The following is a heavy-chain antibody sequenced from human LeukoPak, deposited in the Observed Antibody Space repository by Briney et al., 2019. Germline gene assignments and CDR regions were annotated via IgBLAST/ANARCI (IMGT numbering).Heavy chain of an antibody. Sequence: SGGSLRLSCVASGFPFSSYWMTWVRQAPGKGLEWVANIKQDGSKKSYVDSVKGRFTISRDNAKNSLYLQMNSLRAEDTALYYCAREVSEGFDFWGQGTLVTVSS. CDR1: GFPFSSYW. J-gene: IGHJ4*02. V-gene: IGHV3-7*01. CDR2: IKQDGSKK. CDR3: AREVSEGFDF. D-gene: IGHD3-22*01.